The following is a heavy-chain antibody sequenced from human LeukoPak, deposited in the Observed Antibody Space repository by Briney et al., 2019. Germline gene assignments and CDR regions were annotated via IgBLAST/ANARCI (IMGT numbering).Heavy chain of an antibody. V-gene: IGHV4-59*01. CDR3: ARWYSATYGSFDA. Sequence: SETLSLTCTVSGGSISSYYWSWIRQPPGKGLEWIGYIYYTGNTNYNPSLKSRVTILVDTSKNQFSLKLTSVTAADTAVYFCARWYSATYGSFDAWGQGTLVTVSS. J-gene: IGHJ5*02. D-gene: IGHD1-26*01. CDR1: GGSISSYY. CDR2: IYYTGNT.